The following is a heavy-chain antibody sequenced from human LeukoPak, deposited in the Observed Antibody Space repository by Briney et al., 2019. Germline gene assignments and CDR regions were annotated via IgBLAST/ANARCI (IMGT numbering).Heavy chain of an antibody. CDR2: IYYSGST. CDR3: ARGITMVRGVIIDPKDNWFDP. CDR1: GGSISSGGYY. J-gene: IGHJ5*02. Sequence: PSETLSLTCTVSGGSISSGGYYWSWIRQHPGKGLEWIGYIYYSGSTYYNPSLKSRATISVDTSKNQFSLKLSSVTAADTAVYYCARGITMVRGVIIDPKDNWFDPWGQGTLVTVSS. D-gene: IGHD3-10*01. V-gene: IGHV4-31*03.